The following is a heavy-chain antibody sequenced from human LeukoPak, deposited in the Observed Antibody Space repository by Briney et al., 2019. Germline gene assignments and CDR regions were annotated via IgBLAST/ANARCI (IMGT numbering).Heavy chain of an antibody. CDR1: GFIFKNYA. D-gene: IGHD3-3*01. V-gene: IGHV3-23*01. J-gene: IGHJ3*02. Sequence: PGGSLRLSCAASGFIFKNYAMSWVRQAPGKGLEWVSIISGTSDTTRYGDSVRGRFTTSRDNPRNTLYSQMNSLRVDDTAVYYCAKADATIGGAFDIWGQGTMVTVSS. CDR2: ISGTSDTT. CDR3: AKADATIGGAFDI.